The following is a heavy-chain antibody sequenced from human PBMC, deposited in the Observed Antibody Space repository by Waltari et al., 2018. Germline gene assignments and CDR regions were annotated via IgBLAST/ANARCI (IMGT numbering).Heavy chain of an antibody. V-gene: IGHV3-64*07. D-gene: IGHD3-3*01. Sequence: EVQMVESGGGLVQPGGSLRLSCASSGFTFSVFSRPWVRQAPGKGLEYVSAFSRDGVTTYYADSVKGRFTISRDNSKNTLYLQMGSLRADDTAVYYCAKDWSGWGQGTLVTVSS. CDR2: FSRDGVTT. J-gene: IGHJ4*02. CDR1: GFTFSVFS. CDR3: AKDWSG.